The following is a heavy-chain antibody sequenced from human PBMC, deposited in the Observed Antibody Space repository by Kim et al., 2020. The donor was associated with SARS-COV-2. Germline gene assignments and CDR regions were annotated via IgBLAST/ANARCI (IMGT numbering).Heavy chain of an antibody. Sequence: SETLSLTCTVSGGSISSSSYYWGWIRQPPGKGLEWIGSIYYSGSTYYNPSLKSRVTISVDTSKNQFSLKLSSVTAADTAVYYCARHDEPEYYYDSSENAFDIWGQGTMVTVSS. D-gene: IGHD3-22*01. J-gene: IGHJ3*02. V-gene: IGHV4-39*01. CDR3: ARHDEPEYYYDSSENAFDI. CDR2: IYYSGST. CDR1: GGSISSSSYY.